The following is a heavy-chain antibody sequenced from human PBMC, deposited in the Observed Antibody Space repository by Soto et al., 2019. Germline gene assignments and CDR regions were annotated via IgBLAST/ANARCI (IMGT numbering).Heavy chain of an antibody. CDR3: ARHEGNGNVWPLDY. CDR2: IHYSGST. V-gene: IGHV4-39*01. Sequence: KSSETLSLTCTVSGDSIGTTHSYWAWIRQSPGKGLEWIGNIHYSGSTYYMPSLRSRVTLSVDTSKNQFSLRLTSVTAEDTAVHYCARHEGNGNVWPLDYWGQGILVTVSS. J-gene: IGHJ4*02. CDR1: GDSIGTTHSY. D-gene: IGHD2-8*01.